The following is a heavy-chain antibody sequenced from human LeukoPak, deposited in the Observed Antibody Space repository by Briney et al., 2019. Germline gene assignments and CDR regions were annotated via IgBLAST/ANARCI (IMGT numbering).Heavy chain of an antibody. V-gene: IGHV3-7*01. CDR1: GLTFSSYW. Sequence: PGGSLRLSCAASGLTFSSYWMSWVRQAPGKGLEWVANIKQDGSEKYYVDSVKGRFTISRDNAKNSLYLQMNSLRAEDMAVYYXXREGLQGFDIWGQGTMVTVSS. J-gene: IGHJ3*02. CDR2: IKQDGSEK. CDR3: XREGLQGFDI.